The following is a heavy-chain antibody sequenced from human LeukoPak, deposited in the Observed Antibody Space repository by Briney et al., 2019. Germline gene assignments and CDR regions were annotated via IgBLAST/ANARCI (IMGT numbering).Heavy chain of an antibody. CDR2: IYTSGNT. Sequence: PSETLSLTCTVSGGSISNYFWTWIRQPPGKGLEWIGYIYTSGNTNYNPSLESRVTMSVDTSKNQFSLRLNSVTAADTAVYYCARTGEYSGSGPSWAFDIWGQGTMVTVSS. D-gene: IGHD3-10*01. CDR1: GGSISNYF. V-gene: IGHV4-4*09. CDR3: ARTGEYSGSGPSWAFDI. J-gene: IGHJ3*02.